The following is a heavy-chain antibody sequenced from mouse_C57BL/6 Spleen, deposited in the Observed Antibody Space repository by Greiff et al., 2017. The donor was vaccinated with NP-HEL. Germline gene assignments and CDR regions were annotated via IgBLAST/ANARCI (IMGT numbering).Heavy chain of an antibody. CDR2: ISDGGSYT. CDR1: GFTFSSYA. Sequence: EVQRVESGGGLVKPGGSLKLSCAASGFTFSSYAMSWVRQTPEKRLEWVATISDGGSYTYYPDKVKGRFTISRDTAKNNLYLQMRHLKSEDTAMYYCARETTMVTSYYFGYWGKGTTLTVSS. D-gene: IGHD2-2*01. V-gene: IGHV5-4*01. CDR3: ARETTMVTSYYFGY. J-gene: IGHJ2*01.